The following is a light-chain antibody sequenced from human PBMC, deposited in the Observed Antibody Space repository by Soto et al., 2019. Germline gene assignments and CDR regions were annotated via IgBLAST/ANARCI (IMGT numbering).Light chain of an antibody. CDR3: SSHTSTDTWV. J-gene: IGLJ3*02. Sequence: QSALTQPASVSGSPGQSITISCTGTSSDVGGYNYVSWYQQPPGKAPKLIIYEVSNRPSGISNRFSGSKSGYTASLTISALQAEDEADYYCSSHTSTDTWVFGGGTKLTVL. CDR1: SSDVGGYNY. CDR2: EVS. V-gene: IGLV2-14*01.